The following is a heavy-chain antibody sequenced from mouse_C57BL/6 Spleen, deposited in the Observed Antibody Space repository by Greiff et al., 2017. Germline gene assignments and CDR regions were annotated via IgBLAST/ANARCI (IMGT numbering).Heavy chain of an antibody. D-gene: IGHD2-3*01. CDR3: AIYDGYSLYFDY. J-gene: IGHJ2*01. CDR2: IHPSDSDT. Sequence: QVQLQQPGAELVKPGASVKVSCKASGYTFTSYWMHWVKQRPGQGLEWIGRIHPSDSDTNYNQKFKGKATLTVDKSSSPAYMQLSSLTSADSAVYYCAIYDGYSLYFDYWGQGTTLTVSS. CDR1: GYTFTSYW. V-gene: IGHV1-74*01.